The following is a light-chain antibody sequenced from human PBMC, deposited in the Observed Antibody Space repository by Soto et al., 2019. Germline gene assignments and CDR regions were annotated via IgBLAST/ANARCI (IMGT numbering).Light chain of an antibody. CDR1: QSIVTY. J-gene: IGKJ1*01. CDR3: QQSYSTPPWT. CDR2: AAS. V-gene: IGKV1-39*01. Sequence: DIQMTQSPSSLSASVGDRVTITCRASQSIVTYLNWYLQKPGKAPKLLIYAASNLQSGVPSRFSGSGSGTDVTLTISSLQPEDVATYFCQQSYSTPPWTFGQGTKVEIK.